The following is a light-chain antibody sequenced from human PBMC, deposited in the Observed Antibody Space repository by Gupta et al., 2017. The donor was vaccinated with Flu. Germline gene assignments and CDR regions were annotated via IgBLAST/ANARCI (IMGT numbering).Light chain of an antibody. CDR3: HQYETSPPA. Sequence: EIVLTPSPDTLSLSPGERVTLSCRASQSLSSSSLAWYQQKPGQAPRLLISGASDRAPGIPDRFRGSGSGTDFTLTISRREPEDFAVFYCHQYETSPPACGQGTKVELK. CDR1: QSLSSSS. CDR2: GAS. V-gene: IGKV3-20*01. J-gene: IGKJ1*01.